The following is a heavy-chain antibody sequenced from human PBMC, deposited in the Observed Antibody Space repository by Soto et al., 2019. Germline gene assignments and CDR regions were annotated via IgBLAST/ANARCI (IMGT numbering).Heavy chain of an antibody. J-gene: IGHJ4*02. CDR2: ISWNSGST. Sequence: EVQLVESGGGLLKPGRSLRLSCAASGFSFGDYAMHWVRQAPGKGLEWVAGISWNSGSTGYADSVKGRFTISRDNAKNSLYLQMNSLRAEDTAFDYCVKDNGLGVIPVFYYFGYWGQGTLVTVSS. D-gene: IGHD3-16*02. V-gene: IGHV3-9*01. CDR1: GFSFGDYA. CDR3: VKDNGLGVIPVFYYFGY.